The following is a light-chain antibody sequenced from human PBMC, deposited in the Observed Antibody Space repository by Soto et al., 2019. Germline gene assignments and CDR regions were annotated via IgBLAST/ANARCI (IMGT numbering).Light chain of an antibody. V-gene: IGKV3-20*01. CDR1: QSVSNNY. CDR3: QQYGSSGT. CDR2: GAS. J-gene: IGKJ1*01. Sequence: EIVLTQSPGTLSLSPGERATLSCRASQSVSNNYLAWYQQKPGQAPRLLIDGASNRATGIPDRFSGSGSGTDFTLTISRLEPEDFAVYYCQQYGSSGTFGQGTKGDIK.